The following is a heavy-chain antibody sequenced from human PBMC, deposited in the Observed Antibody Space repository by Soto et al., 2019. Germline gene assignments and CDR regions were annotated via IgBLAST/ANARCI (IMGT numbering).Heavy chain of an antibody. CDR3: ARRSNWFDP. CDR2: IYYSGST. J-gene: IGHJ5*02. V-gene: IGHV4-39*01. Sequence: SETLSLTCTVSGGSISSTSYYWGWIRQPPGKWLEWIGSIYYSGSTYYNPSLKSRVTISVDTSKNQFSLKLSSVTAADTAVYYCARRSNWFDPWGQGPLVTVSS. CDR1: GGSISSTSYY.